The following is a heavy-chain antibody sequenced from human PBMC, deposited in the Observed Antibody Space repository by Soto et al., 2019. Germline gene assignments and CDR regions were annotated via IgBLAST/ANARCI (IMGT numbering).Heavy chain of an antibody. CDR1: GFTFGDYA. V-gene: IGHV3-49*03. D-gene: IGHD3-3*01. J-gene: IGHJ6*02. CDR2: IRSKAYGGTT. CDR3: TRDPYYDFWSGYFTRGDYYYGMDV. Sequence: PGGSLRLSCTASGFTFGDYAMSWFRQAPGKGLEWVGFIRSKAYGGTTEYAASVKGRFTISRDDSKSIAYLQMNSLKTEDTAVYYCTRDPYYDFWSGYFTRGDYYYGMDVWGQGTTVTVSS.